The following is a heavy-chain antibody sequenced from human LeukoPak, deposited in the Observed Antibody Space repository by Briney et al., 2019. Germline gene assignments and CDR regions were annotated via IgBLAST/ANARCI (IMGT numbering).Heavy chain of an antibody. Sequence: GGSLRLSCAASGFTVSSNYMSWVRQAPGKGLEWVSVIYSGGSTYYADSVKGRFTISRDNSKNTLYLQMNSLRAEGTAVYYCARGLYYYDSSGSLYWGQGTLVTVSS. CDR2: IYSGGST. D-gene: IGHD3-22*01. CDR1: GFTVSSNY. J-gene: IGHJ4*02. CDR3: ARGLYYYDSSGSLY. V-gene: IGHV3-53*01.